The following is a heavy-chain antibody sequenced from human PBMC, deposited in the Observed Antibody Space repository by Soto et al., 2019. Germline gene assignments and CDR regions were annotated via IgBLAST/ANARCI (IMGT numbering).Heavy chain of an antibody. V-gene: IGHV1-69*13. D-gene: IGHD5-12*01. J-gene: IGHJ5*02. Sequence: SVKVSCKASGGTFSSYAISWLRQAAGQGLEWMGGIIPIFGTANYAQKFQGRVTITADESTSTAYMELRSLRSDDTAVYYCAREKWASGSRWLDPWGQGTLVTVSS. CDR2: IIPIFGTA. CDR3: AREKWASGSRWLDP. CDR1: GGTFSSYA.